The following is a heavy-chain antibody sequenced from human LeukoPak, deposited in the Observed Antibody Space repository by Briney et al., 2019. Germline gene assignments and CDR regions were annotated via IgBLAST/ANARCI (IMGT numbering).Heavy chain of an antibody. Sequence: SETLSLTCTVSGGSISSYYWSWIRQPPGKGLEWIGYIYYSGSTNYNPSLKSRVTISVDTSKNQFSLKLSSVTAADTAVYYCARRNAFDIWSQGTMVTVSS. CDR3: ARRNAFDI. J-gene: IGHJ3*02. CDR2: IYYSGST. CDR1: GGSISSYY. V-gene: IGHV4-59*01.